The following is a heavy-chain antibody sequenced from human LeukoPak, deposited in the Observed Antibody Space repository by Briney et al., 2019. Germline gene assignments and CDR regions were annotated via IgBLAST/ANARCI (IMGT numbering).Heavy chain of an antibody. Sequence: GRSLRLSCAASGFTFSSYGMHWVRQAPGKGLEWVAVISYDGSNKYYADSVKGRFIISRDNSKNTLYLQMNSLRAEDTAMYYCVATLTTVTHNEFDPWGQGTLVTVSS. V-gene: IGHV3-30*03. J-gene: IGHJ5*02. CDR3: VATLTTVTHNEFDP. CDR2: ISYDGSNK. CDR1: GFTFSSYG. D-gene: IGHD4-17*01.